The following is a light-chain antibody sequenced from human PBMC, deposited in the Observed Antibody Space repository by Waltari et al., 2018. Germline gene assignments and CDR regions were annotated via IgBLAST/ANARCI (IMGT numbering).Light chain of an antibody. J-gene: IGKJ4*01. CDR1: QSINNF. CDR2: AAS. CDR3: QQSYSPLT. V-gene: IGKV1-39*01. Sequence: DIQMTQSPSSLSASLGDRVTITCRPSQSINNFLNWYQQKPGKAPTLLIYAASTLQSGVPSRFSGRGSEPHFPLTISSLQPEDVAAYYCQQSYSPLTFGGGTNVEIK.